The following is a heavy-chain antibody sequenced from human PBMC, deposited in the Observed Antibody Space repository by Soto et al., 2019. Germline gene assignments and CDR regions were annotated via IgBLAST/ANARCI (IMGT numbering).Heavy chain of an antibody. CDR3: ARGRAAVTTGFDY. V-gene: IGHV4-34*01. CDR1: GGSFSGYY. CDR2: INHSGST. J-gene: IGHJ4*02. Sequence: SENLSLTCAVYGGSFSGYYWSWIRQPPGKGLEWIGEINHSGSTNYNPSLKSRVTISVDTSKNQFSLKLSSVTAADTAVYYCARGRAAVTTGFDYWGQGTLGTVPQ. D-gene: IGHD4-17*01.